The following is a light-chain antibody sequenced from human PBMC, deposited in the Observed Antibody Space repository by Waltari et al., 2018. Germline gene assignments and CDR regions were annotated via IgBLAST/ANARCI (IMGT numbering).Light chain of an antibody. V-gene: IGLV2-14*01. CDR3: SSYTGSSTYV. J-gene: IGLJ1*01. Sequence: QSALTQPASVSGSPGQSITISCTGTSSDVGGYNYVSWYQQHPGKAPKLMIYDVSKRPAGVSNRFSGSKSGNTASLTISGLQAEDEADYYCSSYTGSSTYVVGTGTKVTVL. CDR1: SSDVGGYNY. CDR2: DVS.